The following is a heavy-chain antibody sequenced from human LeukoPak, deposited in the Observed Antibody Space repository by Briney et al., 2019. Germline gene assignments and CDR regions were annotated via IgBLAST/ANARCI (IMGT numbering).Heavy chain of an antibody. CDR1: GFTFRDYT. CDR3: AREVVIVVEPAANTIDY. J-gene: IGHJ4*02. Sequence: GGSLRLSCAASGFTFRDYTMNWVRQAPGKGLEWVSAISKSGTYIKYADSGKGRFTVSRDNAKNSLFLQMNSLRVEDTAVYYCAREVVIVVEPAANTIDYWGQGTRVTVSS. CDR2: ISKSGTYI. V-gene: IGHV3-21*01. D-gene: IGHD2-2*01.